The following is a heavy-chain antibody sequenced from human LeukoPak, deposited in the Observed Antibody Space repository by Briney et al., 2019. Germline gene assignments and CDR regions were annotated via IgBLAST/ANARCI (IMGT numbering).Heavy chain of an antibody. V-gene: IGHV1-18*01. CDR3: ATGGCSGGSCYYYYYMDV. D-gene: IGHD2-15*01. Sequence: GASVKVSCKASGYTFTSYGISWVRQAPGQGLEWMGWISAYNGNTNYAQKLQGRVTMTTDTSTSTAYMELRNLRSDDTAVYYCATGGCSGGSCYYYYYMDVWGKGTTVTVSS. J-gene: IGHJ6*03. CDR2: ISAYNGNT. CDR1: GYTFTSYG.